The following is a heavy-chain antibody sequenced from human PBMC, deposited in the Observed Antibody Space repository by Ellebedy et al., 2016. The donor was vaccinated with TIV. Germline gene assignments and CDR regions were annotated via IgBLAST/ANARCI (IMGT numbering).Heavy chain of an antibody. V-gene: IGHV3-74*01. CDR3: STNRDYKFGF. CDR1: GFTFSSYW. Sequence: GESLKISCAASGFTFSSYWMHLVRQAPGKGLVWVSRINVDWSTTTYADSMKGRFTITRDNSKNTLYLQMNSLRAEDKAVYYCSTNRDYKFGFWGQGTLVTVSS. J-gene: IGHJ4*02. D-gene: IGHD4-11*01. CDR2: INVDWSTT.